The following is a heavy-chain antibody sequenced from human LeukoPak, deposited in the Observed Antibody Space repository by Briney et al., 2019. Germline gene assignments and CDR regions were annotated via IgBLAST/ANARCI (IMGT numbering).Heavy chain of an antibody. CDR3: AKGPLIEVAGTTWDY. Sequence: GGSLRLSCAASGFNFGEFWMAWVRQTPGKGLEWVADIKEDGSEEFYVDSVKGRFTISRDNSKNSLDLQMNSLRAEDTAVYYCAKGPLIEVAGTTWDYWGQGTLVTVSS. J-gene: IGHJ4*02. CDR1: GFNFGEFW. CDR2: IKEDGSEE. D-gene: IGHD6-19*01. V-gene: IGHV3-7*03.